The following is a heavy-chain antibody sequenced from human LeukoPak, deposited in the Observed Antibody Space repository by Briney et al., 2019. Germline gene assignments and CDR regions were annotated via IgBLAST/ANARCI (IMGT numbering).Heavy chain of an antibody. D-gene: IGHD6-13*01. V-gene: IGHV1-69*13. CDR1: GGTFSSHA. J-gene: IGHJ6*02. Sequence: GASVKVSCKASGGTFSSHAISWVRQAPGQGLEWMGGIIPIFGTANYAQKFQGRVTITADESTSTAYMELSSLRSEDTAVYYCARARSDSYSSSLWRTYYYYGMDVWGQGTTVTVSS. CDR3: ARARSDSYSSSLWRTYYYYGMDV. CDR2: IIPIFGTA.